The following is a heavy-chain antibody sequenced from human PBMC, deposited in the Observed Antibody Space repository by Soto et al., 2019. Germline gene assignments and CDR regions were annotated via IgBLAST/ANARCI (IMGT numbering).Heavy chain of an antibody. Sequence: SETLSLTCAVYGGSFSGYYWSWIRQPPGKGLEWIGYIYYSGSTNYNPSLKSRVTISVDTSKNQFSLKLSSVTAADTAVYYCARAPGYCSGGSCYRHGSYGMDVWGQGTTVTVSS. CDR3: ARAPGYCSGGSCYRHGSYGMDV. CDR2: IYYSGST. CDR1: GGSFSGYY. D-gene: IGHD2-15*01. V-gene: IGHV4-59*01. J-gene: IGHJ6*02.